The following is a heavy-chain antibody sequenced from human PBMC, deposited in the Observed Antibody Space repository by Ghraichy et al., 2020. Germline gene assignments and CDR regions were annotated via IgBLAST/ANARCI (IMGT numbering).Heavy chain of an antibody. CDR2: INPSSGST. J-gene: IGHJ3*02. CDR1: GYTFTSYY. V-gene: IGHV1-46*01. Sequence: ASVKVSCKASGYTFTSYYMHWVRQAPGQGLEWMGMINPSSGSTNYAQKFQGRVTMTRDTSTSTVYMELSSLRSEDSAVYYCARWSENYMITYAFDIWGQGTMVTVSS. D-gene: IGHD3-16*01. CDR3: ARWSENYMITYAFDI.